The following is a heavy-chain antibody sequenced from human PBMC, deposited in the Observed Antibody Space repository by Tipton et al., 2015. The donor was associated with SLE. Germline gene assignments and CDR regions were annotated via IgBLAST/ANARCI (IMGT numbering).Heavy chain of an antibody. D-gene: IGHD5-18*01. V-gene: IGHV4-34*01. CDR3: ARGHDTAMAFDY. CDR1: GGSISSHY. CDR2: INHSGST. J-gene: IGHJ4*02. Sequence: TLSLTCTVSGGSISSHYWSWIRQHPGKGLEWIGEINHSGSTNYNPSLKSRVTISVDTSKNQFSLKLSSVTAADTAVYYCARGHDTAMAFDYWGQGTLVTVSS.